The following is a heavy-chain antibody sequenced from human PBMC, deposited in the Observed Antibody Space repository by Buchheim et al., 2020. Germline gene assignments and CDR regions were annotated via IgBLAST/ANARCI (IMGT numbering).Heavy chain of an antibody. CDR1: GFSFSGYS. D-gene: IGHD1-1*01. CDR2: ISRGSDDI. J-gene: IGHJ4*02. CDR3: ARGEVEETRFLGS. Sequence: EVQLVESGGGLVEPGGSLRLSCAASGFSFSGYSMNWVRQAPGEGLEWVPIISRGSDDIHYADSVKGRFTISRDNAKNSRHLQMNSLRLEDTAVYYCARGEVEETRFLGSWGQGTL. V-gene: IGHV3-21*01.